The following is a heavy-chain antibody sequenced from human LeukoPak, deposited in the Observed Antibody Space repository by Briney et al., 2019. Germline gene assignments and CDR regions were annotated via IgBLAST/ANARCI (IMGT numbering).Heavy chain of an antibody. CDR2: IYYSGST. V-gene: IGHV4-39*07. CDR3: ARDSSYSSGWSDAFDI. J-gene: IGHJ3*02. CDR1: GGSISSSSYY. D-gene: IGHD6-19*01. Sequence: SETLSLTCTVSGGSISSSSYYWGWIRQPPGKGLEWIGSIYYSGSTYYNPSLKSRVTISVDTSKNQFSLRLSSVTAADTAVYYCARDSSYSSGWSDAFDIWGQGTMVTVSS.